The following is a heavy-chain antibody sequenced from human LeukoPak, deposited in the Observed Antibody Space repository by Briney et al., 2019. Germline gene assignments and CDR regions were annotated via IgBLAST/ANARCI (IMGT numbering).Heavy chain of an antibody. J-gene: IGHJ3*02. CDR3: ARGRAFDI. CDR2: IFHSGTT. CDR1: GVSISSYY. Sequence: SETLSLTCTVSGVSISSYYWSWIRQPPGQGLEWIGYIFHSGTTNYNPSLKSRVTISVDTSKNQFSLKLSSVTAADTAVYYCARGRAFDIWGQGTMVTVSS. V-gene: IGHV4-59*01.